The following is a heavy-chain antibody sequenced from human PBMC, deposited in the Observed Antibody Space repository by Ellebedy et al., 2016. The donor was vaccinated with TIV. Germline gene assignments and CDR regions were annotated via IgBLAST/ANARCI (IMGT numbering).Heavy chain of an antibody. Sequence: GESLKISXAASGFTFNNAWMSWVRQAPGKGLEWVANIKEDGSEKYYVDSVKGRFTISRDNAKDSLYLQMSSLRAEDTAVYYCVRERGDGSYTLRGYFDYWGQGTLVTVSS. V-gene: IGHV3-7*04. CDR2: IKEDGSEK. D-gene: IGHD1-26*01. CDR3: VRERGDGSYTLRGYFDY. J-gene: IGHJ4*02. CDR1: GFTFNNAW.